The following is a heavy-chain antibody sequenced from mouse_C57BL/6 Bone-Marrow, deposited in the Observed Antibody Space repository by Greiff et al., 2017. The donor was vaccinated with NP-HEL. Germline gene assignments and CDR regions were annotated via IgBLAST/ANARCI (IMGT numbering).Heavy chain of an antibody. J-gene: IGHJ2*01. CDR1: GYTFTDYN. V-gene: IGHV1-18*01. Sequence: EVKLQEPGPELVKPGASVKIPCKASGYTFTDYNMDWVKQSPGKSLEWIGDINPNNGGTNYNQKFKGKATLTVDKSSSTAYMEIRSLTSEDTAVYYCARGDGWDYFDYWGQGTTLTVSS. CDR3: ARGDGWDYFDY. CDR2: INPNNGGT. D-gene: IGHD1-1*01.